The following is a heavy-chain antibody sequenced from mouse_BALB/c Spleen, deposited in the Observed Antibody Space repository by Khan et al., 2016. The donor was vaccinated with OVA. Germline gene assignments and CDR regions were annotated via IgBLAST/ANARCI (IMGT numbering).Heavy chain of an antibody. Sequence: DLVKPGASVKLSCRASGYTFTSYWINWIKQRPGQGLEWIGRVSPGSGSPYYTEMFKGKATVTVDKSSSTAYLQLNSLSSEDSAVYFCTRSNYYGNSLYAMDYWGQGTSVTVSS. D-gene: IGHD1-1*01. CDR1: GYTFTSYW. CDR2: VSPGSGSP. J-gene: IGHJ4*01. V-gene: IGHV1S41*01. CDR3: TRSNYYGNSLYAMDY.